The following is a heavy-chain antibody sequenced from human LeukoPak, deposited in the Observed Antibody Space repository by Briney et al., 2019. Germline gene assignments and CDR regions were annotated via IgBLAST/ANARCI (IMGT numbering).Heavy chain of an antibody. CDR1: GGTFSSYA. J-gene: IGHJ6*03. V-gene: IGHV1-69*05. CDR2: IIPIFGTA. D-gene: IGHD3-22*01. CDR3: ARVKFGSGYYYGMTGYYYYYMDV. Sequence: SVKFSCKASGGTFSSYAISWVRQAPGQGLEWMGGIIPIFGTANYAQKFQGRVTITTDESTSTAYMELSSLRSEDTAVYYCARVKFGSGYYYGMTGYYYYYMDVWGKGTTVTVSS.